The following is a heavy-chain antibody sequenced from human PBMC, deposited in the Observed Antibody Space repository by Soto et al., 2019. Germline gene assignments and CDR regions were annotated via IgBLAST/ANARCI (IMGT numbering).Heavy chain of an antibody. CDR3: TVGGAGHPFDY. CDR1: GVSITSHY. V-gene: IGHV4-59*11. Sequence: QVQLQESGPGLVKPSETLSLTCTVSGVSITSHYWTWIRQPPGKGLEGIGNIHYSGSTNYRPSLKGRVIISVDTSENQSSLKLSSVTTADTAVYYCTVGGAGHPFDYWGQGTLVTVSS. J-gene: IGHJ4*02. D-gene: IGHD3-16*01. CDR2: IHYSGST.